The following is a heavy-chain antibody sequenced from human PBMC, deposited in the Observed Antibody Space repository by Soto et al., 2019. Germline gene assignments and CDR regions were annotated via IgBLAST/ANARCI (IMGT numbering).Heavy chain of an antibody. CDR2: MSGSGGST. J-gene: IGHJ6*03. V-gene: IGHV3-23*01. D-gene: IGHD3-10*02. CDR3: AKEHTSAFAVHYMDV. Sequence: GGSLRLSCAASGFTFSNYVMSWVRQAPWKGLEWVSAMSGSGGSTYYADSVKGRFTISRDNSKNTLYLQMNSLRAEDTAVYYCAKEHTSAFAVHYMDVWGKGTTVTVSS. CDR1: GFTFSNYV.